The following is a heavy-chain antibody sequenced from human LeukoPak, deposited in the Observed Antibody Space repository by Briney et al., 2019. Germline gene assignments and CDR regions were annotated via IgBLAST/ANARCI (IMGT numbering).Heavy chain of an antibody. CDR2: IVPFLAIA. D-gene: IGHD6-6*01. Sequence: ASVKVSCKASGGTFSSYGISWVRQAPGQGLEWMGRIVPFLAIANYAQKFQGRVTITADKSTSTAYMEVSSLRSEDTAVYFCARAYSSSFSRHFDYWGQGTLVTVSS. J-gene: IGHJ4*02. CDR3: ARAYSSSFSRHFDY. CDR1: GGTFSSYG. V-gene: IGHV1-69*04.